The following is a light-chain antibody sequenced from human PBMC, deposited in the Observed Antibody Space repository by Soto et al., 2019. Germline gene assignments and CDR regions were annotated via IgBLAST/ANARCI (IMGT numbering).Light chain of an antibody. CDR2: GAS. Sequence: EILMTQSPATLSVSPGERATLSCGASQSVSSNLAWYQQKPGQATRLLIYGASIRANGIPARFSGSGSGTEFTLTFRSLQSEDFAVYYCQHYNNWHPWTFGQGTKVDIK. V-gene: IGKV3-15*01. CDR3: QHYNNWHPWT. J-gene: IGKJ1*01. CDR1: QSVSSN.